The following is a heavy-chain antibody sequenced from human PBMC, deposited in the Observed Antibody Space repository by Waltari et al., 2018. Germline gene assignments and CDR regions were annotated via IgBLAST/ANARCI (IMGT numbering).Heavy chain of an antibody. J-gene: IGHJ3*02. CDR1: GYTFTDYY. CDR2: VDPEDGET. D-gene: IGHD6-13*01. V-gene: IGHV1-69-2*01. Sequence: EVQLVQSGAEVKKPGATVKISCKASGYTFTDYYMHWVQQAPGKGVEWMGRVDPEDGETIYAEKFQGRVTITADTATDTADMELSSLRSEDTAVYYCARQIAAAGYDAFDIWGQGTMVTVSS. CDR3: ARQIAAAGYDAFDI.